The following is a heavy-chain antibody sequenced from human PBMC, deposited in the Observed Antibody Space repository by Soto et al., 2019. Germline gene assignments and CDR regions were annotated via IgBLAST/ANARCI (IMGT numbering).Heavy chain of an antibody. J-gene: IGHJ4*02. V-gene: IGHV4-30-2*01. CDR2: IYHSGST. Sequence: SETLSLTCAVSGGSISSGGYSWSWIRQPPGKGLEWIGYIYHSGSTYYNPSLKSRVIISVNTSKNQFSLKLTSVTAADTAVYYCARDRGGGSPWYYWGQGTLVTVSS. D-gene: IGHD2-15*01. CDR1: GGSISSGGYS. CDR3: ARDRGGGSPWYY.